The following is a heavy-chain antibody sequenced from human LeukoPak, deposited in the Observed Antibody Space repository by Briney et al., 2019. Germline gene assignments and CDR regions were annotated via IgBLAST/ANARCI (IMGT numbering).Heavy chain of an antibody. D-gene: IGHD2-8*02. CDR1: GFTYSSYW. J-gene: IGHJ3*02. CDR3: VSLTGHDAFDI. V-gene: IGHV3-74*01. Sequence: QSGGSLRLSCAASGFTYSSYWMHWVRQAPGKGLVWLSRINSDGSRTIYADSVKGRLTISRDNAKNTLYLEMNSLTVEDTAVYYCVSLTGHDAFDIWGQGTMVTVSS. CDR2: INSDGSRT.